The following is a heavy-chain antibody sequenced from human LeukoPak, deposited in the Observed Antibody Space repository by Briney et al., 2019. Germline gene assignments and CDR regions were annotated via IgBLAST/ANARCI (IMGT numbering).Heavy chain of an antibody. CDR1: GFTFSDYA. CDR3: AREGATDWYFHL. V-gene: IGHV3-23*01. D-gene: IGHD5-12*01. J-gene: IGHJ2*01. CDR2: IRSSGDTT. Sequence: PGGSLRLSCAASGFTFSDYAMDWVRQAPGKGLEWVSVIRSSGDTTYYADFVKGRFTISRDNAKNTLYLQMSSLRAEDTAVYYCAREGATDWYFHLWGRGTLVTVSS.